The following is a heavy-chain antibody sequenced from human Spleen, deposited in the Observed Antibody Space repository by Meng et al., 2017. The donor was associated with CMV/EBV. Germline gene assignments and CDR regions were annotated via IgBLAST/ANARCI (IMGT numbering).Heavy chain of an antibody. CDR3: TVGVIRGIT. CDR2: IKPKRGGT. V-gene: IGHV1-2*02. D-gene: IGHD3-10*01. CDR1: GYTFTDHY. J-gene: IGHJ5*02. Sequence: ASVKVSCKASGYTFTDHYFHWVRQAPGQGLEWMGWIKPKRGGTKYAQKFQGRVTMTRDTSISTVYMEVSSLRSDDTAVYYCTVGVIRGITWGQGTLVTVSS.